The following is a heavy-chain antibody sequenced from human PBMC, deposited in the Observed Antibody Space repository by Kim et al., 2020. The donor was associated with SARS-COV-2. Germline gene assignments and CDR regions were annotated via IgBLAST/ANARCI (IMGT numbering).Heavy chain of an antibody. Sequence: SETLSLTCAVYGGSFSGYYWSWIRQPPGKGLEWIGEINHSGSTNYNPSLKSRVTISVDTSKNQFSLKLSSVTAADTAVYYCARARGIAAAGSPHFQHWGQGTLVTVSS. CDR2: INHSGST. CDR3: ARARGIAAAGSPHFQH. J-gene: IGHJ1*01. CDR1: GGSFSGYY. D-gene: IGHD6-13*01. V-gene: IGHV4-34*01.